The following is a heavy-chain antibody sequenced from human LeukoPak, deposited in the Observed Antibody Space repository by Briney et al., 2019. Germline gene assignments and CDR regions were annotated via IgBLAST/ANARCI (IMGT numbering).Heavy chain of an antibody. J-gene: IGHJ6*02. V-gene: IGHV1-69*13. CDR3: AREGDSSGYIDYYGMDV. D-gene: IGHD3-22*01. Sequence: ASVKVSCKASGGTFSSYAISWVRQAPGQGLEWMGGIIPIFGTANYAQKFQGRVTITADESTSTAYMELSSLRSEDTAVYYCAREGDSSGYIDYYGMDVWGQGTTVTVSS. CDR1: GGTFSSYA. CDR2: IIPIFGTA.